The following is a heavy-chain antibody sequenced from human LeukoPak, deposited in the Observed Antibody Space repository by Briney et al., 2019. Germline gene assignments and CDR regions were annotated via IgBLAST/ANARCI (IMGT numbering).Heavy chain of an antibody. CDR3: AKDLAAAGSLDP. V-gene: IGHV3-30*04. CDR2: ISYDESNK. Sequence: GGSLRLSCAASGFTFSSYAMHWVRQAPGKGLEWVAVISYDESNKYYADSVKGRFTISRDNSKNTLYLQMNSLRAEDTAVYYCAKDLAAAGSLDPWGQGTLVTVSS. J-gene: IGHJ5*02. CDR1: GFTFSSYA. D-gene: IGHD6-13*01.